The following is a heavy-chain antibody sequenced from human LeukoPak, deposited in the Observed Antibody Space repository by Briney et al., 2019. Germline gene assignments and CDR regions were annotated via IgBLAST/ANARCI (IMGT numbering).Heavy chain of an antibody. V-gene: IGHV3-30*04. D-gene: IGHD5-24*01. CDR2: ISYDGSNE. J-gene: IGHJ4*02. CDR1: GFTFSSYD. Sequence: PGGSLRLSCAASGFTFSSYDMHWVRQAPGKGLEWVAIISYDGSNEYYADSVKGRFTISRDNSKNTLYLQMNSLRAEDTAVYYCAKVRDGYTLDYWGQGTLVTVSS. CDR3: AKVRDGYTLDY.